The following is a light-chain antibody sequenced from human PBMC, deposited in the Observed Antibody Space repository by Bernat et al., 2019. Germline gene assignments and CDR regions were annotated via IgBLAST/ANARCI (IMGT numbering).Light chain of an antibody. CDR2: GGS. CDR3: QKYDNSSPTS. Sequence: EIVLTQSPGTLSLSLGESATLSCRASQRVNNNYVNWYQQRPGQAPRLLIYGGSLRPSVIPDRFSGSGSGTDFTLTISRLEPEDFADYYCQKYDNSSPTSFGGGTKVDIK. J-gene: IGKJ4*01. V-gene: IGKV3-20*01. CDR1: QRVNNNY.